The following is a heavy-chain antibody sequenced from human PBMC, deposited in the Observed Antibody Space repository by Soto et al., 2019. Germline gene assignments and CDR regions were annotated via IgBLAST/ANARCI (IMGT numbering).Heavy chain of an antibody. J-gene: IGHJ5*02. CDR3: AREAYDILTGYYPASNWFDP. CDR1: GFTFSSYG. Sequence: GGSLRLSCAASGFTFSSYGMHWVRQAPGKGLEWVAVIWYDGSNKYYADSVKGRFTISRDNSKNTLYLQMNSLRAEDTAVYYCAREAYDILTGYYPASNWFDPWGQGTLVTVSS. D-gene: IGHD3-9*01. V-gene: IGHV3-33*01. CDR2: IWYDGSNK.